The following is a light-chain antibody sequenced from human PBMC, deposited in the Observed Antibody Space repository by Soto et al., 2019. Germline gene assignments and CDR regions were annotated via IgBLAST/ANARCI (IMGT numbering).Light chain of an antibody. CDR2: DAS. V-gene: IGKV1-33*01. J-gene: IGKJ5*01. Sequence: DIQMTQSPSSLSASVGDRVTITCQASQDISNYLNWYQQKQGKAPKLLIYDASNLETGVPSRFSGSGCGTDFTFTISSLQPEDIETSYCHQYDNRPPITFGQGTRLEIK. CDR3: HQYDNRPPIT. CDR1: QDISNY.